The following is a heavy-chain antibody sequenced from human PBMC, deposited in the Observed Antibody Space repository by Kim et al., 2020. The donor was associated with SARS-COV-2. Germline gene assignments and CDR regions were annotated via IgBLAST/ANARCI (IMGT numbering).Heavy chain of an antibody. J-gene: IGHJ4*02. Sequence: YNPPPKSRDTISVDTSKNQFSLKLSSVTAADTAVYYCARGVVVAATFDYWGQGTLVTVSS. V-gene: IGHV4-59*09. CDR3: ARGVVVAATFDY. D-gene: IGHD2-15*01.